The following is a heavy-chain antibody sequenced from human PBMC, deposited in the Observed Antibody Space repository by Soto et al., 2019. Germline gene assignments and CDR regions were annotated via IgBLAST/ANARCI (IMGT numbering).Heavy chain of an antibody. V-gene: IGHV4-34*01. Sequence: SETLSLTCAVYGGSFSGYYWSWIRQPPGKGLEWIGEINHSGSTNYNPSLKSRVTISVDTSKNQFSLKLSSVTAADTAVYYCARGPLHYCHSSGWHDYWGQGTLVTVSS. J-gene: IGHJ4*02. CDR3: ARGPLHYCHSSGWHDY. CDR2: INHSGST. D-gene: IGHD3-22*01. CDR1: GGSFSGYY.